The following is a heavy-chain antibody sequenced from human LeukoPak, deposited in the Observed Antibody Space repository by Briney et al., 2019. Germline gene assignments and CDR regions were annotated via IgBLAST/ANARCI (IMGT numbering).Heavy chain of an antibody. V-gene: IGHV6-1*01. D-gene: IGHD6-19*01. J-gene: IGHJ5*02. CDR3: ARDYSGWPNR. CDR2: TYYRSKWHN. CDR1: GDSVSSKSAA. Sequence: SQTLSVTCAISGDSVSSKSAAWNWIRQSPSRGLEWLGRTYYRSKWHNDYVPSVESRITISADTSKNQFSLQLNSVTPEDTAVYYCARDYSGWPNRCGQGTLVTVSS.